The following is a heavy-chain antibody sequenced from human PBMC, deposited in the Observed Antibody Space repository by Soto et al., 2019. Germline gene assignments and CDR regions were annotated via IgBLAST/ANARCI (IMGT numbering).Heavy chain of an antibody. CDR3: AADVPPAPAAAELYYYYYGMDV. V-gene: IGHV1-58*01. Sequence: ASVKVSCKASGFTFTSSAVQWVRQARGQRLEWIGWIVVGSGNTNYAQNFQERFTITRDMSTSTAYMVLSSLRSEDTAVYYCAADVPPAPAAAELYYYYYGMDVWGQGTTVTVSS. J-gene: IGHJ6*02. CDR2: IVVGSGNT. CDR1: GFTFTSSA. D-gene: IGHD6-13*01.